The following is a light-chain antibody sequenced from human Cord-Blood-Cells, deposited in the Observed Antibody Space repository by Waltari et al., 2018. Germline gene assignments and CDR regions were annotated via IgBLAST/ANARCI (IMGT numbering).Light chain of an antibody. V-gene: IGKV3-15*01. J-gene: IGKJ1*01. CDR1: QSVSSN. CDR2: GAS. Sequence: EIVMTQSPATLSVSPGERATLSCRASQSVSSNLAWYQPKPGQAPRLPIYGASTRATGIPARFSGSGSGTEFTLTISSLQSEDFAVYYCQQYNNWPPGTFGQGTKVEIK. CDR3: QQYNNWPPGT.